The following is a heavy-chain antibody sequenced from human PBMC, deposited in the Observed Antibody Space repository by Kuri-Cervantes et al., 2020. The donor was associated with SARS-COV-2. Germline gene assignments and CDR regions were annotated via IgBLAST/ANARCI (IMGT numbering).Heavy chain of an antibody. J-gene: IGHJ4*02. Sequence: SQTLSLTCAVYGGSFSGYYWSWIRQPPGKGLEWIGEINHSGSTNYNPSLKSRVTISVDTSKNQFSLKLSSVTAADTAVYYCARGRVLLGFGELYFDYWGQGTLVTVSS. CDR1: GGSFSGYY. CDR3: ARGRVLLGFGELYFDY. D-gene: IGHD3-10*01. V-gene: IGHV4-34*01. CDR2: INHSGST.